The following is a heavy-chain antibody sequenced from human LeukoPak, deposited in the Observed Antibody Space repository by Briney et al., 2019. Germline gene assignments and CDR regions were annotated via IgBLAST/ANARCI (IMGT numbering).Heavy chain of an antibody. CDR3: ARTKYYDFWSGYYPTS. V-gene: IGHV4-61*02. Sequence: SETLSLTCTVPGGSISSGSYYWSWIRQPAGKGLGWIGRIYTSGSTNYNPSLKSRVTISVDTPKNRCSLKLSSVTAADTAVYYCARTKYYDFWSGYYPTSWGQGTLVTVSS. CDR1: GGSISSGSYY. CDR2: IYTSGST. J-gene: IGHJ5*02. D-gene: IGHD3-3*01.